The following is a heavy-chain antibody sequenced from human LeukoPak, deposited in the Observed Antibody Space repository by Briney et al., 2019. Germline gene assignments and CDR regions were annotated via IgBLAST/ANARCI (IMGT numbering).Heavy chain of an antibody. CDR2: IYYSGST. D-gene: IGHD3-3*01. J-gene: IGHJ4*02. CDR1: GGSISSGDYY. V-gene: IGHV4-30-4*01. CDR3: ARERVEDDFWSGYYLDY. Sequence: SETLSLTCTVSGGSISSGDYYWSWIRQPPGKGLERIGYIYYSGSTYYNPSLKGRVTISVDTSKNQFSLKLSSVTAADTAVYYCARERVEDDFWSGYYLDYWGQGTLVTVSS.